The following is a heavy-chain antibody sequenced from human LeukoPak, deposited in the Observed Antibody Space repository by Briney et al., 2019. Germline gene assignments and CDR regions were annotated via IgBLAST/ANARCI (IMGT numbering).Heavy chain of an antibody. Sequence: GGSLRLSCAASGFIFSSYGMHWVRQAPGKGLEWVAFIRYDGSNKYYTDSVKGRFTISRDNSKNTLYLQMNSLRAEDTAVYYCAKGIKRNIVGVITDYFDYWGQGTLVTVSS. CDR2: IRYDGSNK. CDR1: GFIFSSYG. CDR3: AKGIKRNIVGVITDYFDY. J-gene: IGHJ4*02. V-gene: IGHV3-30*02. D-gene: IGHD1-26*01.